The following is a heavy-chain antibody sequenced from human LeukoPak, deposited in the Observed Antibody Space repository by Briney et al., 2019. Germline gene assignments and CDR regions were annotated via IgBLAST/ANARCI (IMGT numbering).Heavy chain of an antibody. J-gene: IGHJ6*04. CDR1: GGSFSGYY. D-gene: IGHD6-13*01. V-gene: IGHV4-34*01. CDR3: ARARIAAAVNV. CDR2: INHSGST. Sequence: SETLSLTCAVYGGSFSGYYWSWIRQPPGKGLEWIGEINHSGSTNYNPSLKSRVTISVDTPKNQFSLKLSSVTAADTAVYYCARARIAAAVNVWGKGTTVTVSS.